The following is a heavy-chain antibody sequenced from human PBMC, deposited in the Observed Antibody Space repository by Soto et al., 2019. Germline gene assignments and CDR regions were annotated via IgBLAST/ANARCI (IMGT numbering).Heavy chain of an antibody. CDR1: GYTXTSYA. CDR2: INAGNGNT. V-gene: IGHV1-3*01. Sequence: ASVKVSCKASGYTXTSYAMHWVRQAPGQRLEWMGWINAGNGNTKYSQKFQGRVTITRDTSASTAYMELSSLRSEDTAVYYCARDVSIAAALYDYWGQGTLVTVSS. J-gene: IGHJ4*02. CDR3: ARDVSIAAALYDY. D-gene: IGHD6-13*01.